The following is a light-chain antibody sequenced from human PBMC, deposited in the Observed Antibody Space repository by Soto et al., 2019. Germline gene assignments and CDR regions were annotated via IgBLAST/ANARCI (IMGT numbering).Light chain of an antibody. CDR3: QHYNNWPPYS. V-gene: IGKV3-15*01. J-gene: IGKJ2*03. CDR1: QDVSTN. Sequence: ETAMTQSPDTLYVSPGESATLSCRASQDVSTNLAWFQQKPGQTPRLVLYGASKRATGIPARFSGSGSGRHFTLTISSLQSEDFGVYYCQHYNNWPPYSFGQGTKVEIK. CDR2: GAS.